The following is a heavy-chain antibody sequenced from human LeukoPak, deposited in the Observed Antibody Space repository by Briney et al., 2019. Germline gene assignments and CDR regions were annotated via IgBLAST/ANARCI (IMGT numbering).Heavy chain of an antibody. J-gene: IGHJ3*02. CDR3: ASLKASIVGATTGFGAFDI. V-gene: IGHV1-2*02. CDR1: GYTFTGYY. CDR2: INPNSGGT. Sequence: ASVKVSCKASGYTFTGYYMDWVRQAPGQGLEWMGWINPNSGGTNYAQKFQGRVTMTRDTPISTDYMELSRLRSDDTAVYYCASLKASIVGATTGFGAFDIWGQGTMVTVSS. D-gene: IGHD1-26*01.